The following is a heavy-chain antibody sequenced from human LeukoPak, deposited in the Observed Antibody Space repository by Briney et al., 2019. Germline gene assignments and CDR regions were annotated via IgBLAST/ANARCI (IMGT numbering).Heavy chain of an antibody. J-gene: IGHJ6*02. CDR3: ARVDEGGYYYYGMDV. V-gene: IGHV4-59*01. Sequence: SETLSLTCAVYGGSFSGYYWSWIRQPPGKGLEWIGYIYSSGSTNYNPSLKSRVTISVDTSKNQFSLKLSSVTAADTAVYYCARVDEGGYYYYGMDVWGQGTTVTVSS. CDR1: GGSFSGYY. CDR2: IYSSGST. D-gene: IGHD3-16*01.